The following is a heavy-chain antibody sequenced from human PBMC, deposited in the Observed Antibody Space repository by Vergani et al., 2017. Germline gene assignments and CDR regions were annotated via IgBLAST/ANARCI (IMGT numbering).Heavy chain of an antibody. J-gene: IGHJ5*02. D-gene: IGHD6-6*01. CDR3: AREPYSSSFVRWFDP. CDR2: LYYSGST. Sequence: QVQLQESGPGLVKPSETLSLTCTVSGGSISSYYWSWIRQPPGKGLEWIGYLYYSGSTNYNPSLKSRVTISVDTAKNQFSLKLSSVTAADTAVYYCAREPYSSSFVRWFDPWGQGTLVTVSS. V-gene: IGHV4-59*01. CDR1: GGSISSYY.